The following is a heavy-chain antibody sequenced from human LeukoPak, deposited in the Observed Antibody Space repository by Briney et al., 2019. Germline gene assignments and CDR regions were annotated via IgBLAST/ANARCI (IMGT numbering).Heavy chain of an antibody. CDR2: ISRRSTEI. D-gene: IGHD3-10*01. CDR3: ARVNESGIRGVILTEGGFDS. V-gene: IGHV3-21*01. Sequence: PGGSLRLSCAASGFTFSSYSMNWVRQAPGKGLEWVSSISRRSTEIYYADSVKGRFTISRDNAKSSLYLQMNRLRAEDTAVYYCARVNESGIRGVILTEGGFDSWGQGTLVTVSS. J-gene: IGHJ4*02. CDR1: GFTFSSYS.